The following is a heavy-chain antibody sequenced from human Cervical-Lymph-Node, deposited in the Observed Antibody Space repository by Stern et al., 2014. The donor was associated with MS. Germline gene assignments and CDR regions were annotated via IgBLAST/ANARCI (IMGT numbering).Heavy chain of an antibody. CDR1: GFTFSSYT. V-gene: IGHV3-30-3*01. J-gene: IGHJ4*02. CDR3: ARDGRSV. Sequence: QVQLVQSGGGVVQPGRSLRLSCAASGFTFSSYTMHWVRQAPGKGLEWVAVISYDGNSKFYADSVKGRFTITRDNSKNTLFLQMNSLRTEDTAVYYCARDGRSVWGQGTLVTVSS. CDR2: ISYDGNSK.